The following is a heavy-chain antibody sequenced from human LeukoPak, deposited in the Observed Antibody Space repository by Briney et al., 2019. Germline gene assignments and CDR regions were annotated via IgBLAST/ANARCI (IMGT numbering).Heavy chain of an antibody. Sequence: ASVKVSCKASGYTFTSYDINWVRQATGQGLEWMGWMNPNSGNTGYAQKFQGRVTMTRNTSISTAYMELSSLRSEDTAVYYCARGPHYYGSGGNWFDPWGQGTLVTVSS. CDR2: MNPNSGNT. CDR1: GYTFTSYD. J-gene: IGHJ5*02. V-gene: IGHV1-8*01. D-gene: IGHD3-10*01. CDR3: ARGPHYYGSGGNWFDP.